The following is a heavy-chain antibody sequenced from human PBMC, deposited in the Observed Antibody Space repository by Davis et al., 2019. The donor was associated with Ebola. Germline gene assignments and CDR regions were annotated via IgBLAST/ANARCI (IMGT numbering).Heavy chain of an antibody. J-gene: IGHJ3*02. Sequence: GESLKISCAASGFVFRNYVMSWVRQAPGKGLEWVSTLGTSADTYYADSVKGRFTISRDNSKNTLYLQMNGLRVEDTAIYYCAKGTSNIWFDIWGQGTMVTVSS. V-gene: IGHV3-23*01. CDR1: GFVFRNYV. D-gene: IGHD3-3*02. CDR2: LGTSADT. CDR3: AKGTSNIWFDI.